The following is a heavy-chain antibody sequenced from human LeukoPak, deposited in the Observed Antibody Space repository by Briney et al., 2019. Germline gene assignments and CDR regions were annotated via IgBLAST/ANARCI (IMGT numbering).Heavy chain of an antibody. D-gene: IGHD3-22*01. V-gene: IGHV4-59*01. CDR1: GDSISTYY. CDR3: ARGVGSGYTDE. CDR2: IYYSGST. Sequence: SETLSLTCTVSGDSISTYYWTWIRQSPGKGLEWIGYIYYSGSTNYNPSLKSRVAISVDTSKNHFSLKLTSVTAADTAVYYCARGVGSGYTDEWGQGTLVTVSS. J-gene: IGHJ4*02.